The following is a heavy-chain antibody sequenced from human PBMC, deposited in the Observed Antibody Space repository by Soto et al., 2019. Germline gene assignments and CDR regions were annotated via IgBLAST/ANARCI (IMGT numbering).Heavy chain of an antibody. D-gene: IGHD5-18*01. V-gene: IGHV3-30*18. J-gene: IGHJ4*02. CDR2: ITYDGSNK. Sequence: GGSLRLSCAASGFTFRNYDMNWVRQAPGKGLEWVAVITYDGSNKYYADSVKGRFTVSRDNSKNTLYLQMNSLRAEDTAVYYCAKDASNTAMRWWDLDYWGQGTLVTVSS. CDR1: GFTFRNYD. CDR3: AKDASNTAMRWWDLDY.